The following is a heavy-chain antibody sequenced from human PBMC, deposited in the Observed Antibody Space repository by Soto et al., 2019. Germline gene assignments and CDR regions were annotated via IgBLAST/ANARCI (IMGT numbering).Heavy chain of an antibody. CDR1: GFTFDDYA. Sequence: EVQLVESGGGLVQPGRSLRLSCAASGFTFDDYAMHWVRQAPGKGLEWVSGISWNSGSIGYVDSVKGRFTISRDNAKNSLYLQMNSLRAEDTALYYCAKDASYEYGSGSYHFDYWGQGTLVTVSS. CDR3: AKDASYEYGSGSYHFDY. V-gene: IGHV3-9*01. CDR2: ISWNSGSI. J-gene: IGHJ4*02. D-gene: IGHD3-10*01.